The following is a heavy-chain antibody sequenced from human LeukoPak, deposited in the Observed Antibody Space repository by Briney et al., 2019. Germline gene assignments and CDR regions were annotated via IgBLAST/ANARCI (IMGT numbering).Heavy chain of an antibody. V-gene: IGHV3-23*01. D-gene: IGHD2-2*01. CDR2: ISASGGST. J-gene: IGHJ4*02. CDR3: ARAMPCTSTICYRFDY. Sequence: GGSLRLSCATSGFTFSSYAMSWVRQTPGKGLEGVSAISASGGSTDYADSVKGRFTISRDISKNTLSLQMNSLRAEDTALYYCARAMPCTSTICYRFDYWGQGALVTVSS. CDR1: GFTFSSYA.